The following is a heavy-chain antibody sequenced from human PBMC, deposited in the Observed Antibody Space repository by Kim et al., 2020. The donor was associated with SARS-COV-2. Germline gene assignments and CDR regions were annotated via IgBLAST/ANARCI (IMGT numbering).Heavy chain of an antibody. V-gene: IGHV3-13*01. CDR2: VGTAGAT. Sequence: WDSAVGTAGATYYPGSVKGRFTISRENAKNSLYLQMNSLRAGDTAVYYCARGQQQLVLSGYYYYMDVWGKGTTVTVSS. D-gene: IGHD6-13*01. CDR3: ARGQQQLVLSGYYYYMDV. J-gene: IGHJ6*03.